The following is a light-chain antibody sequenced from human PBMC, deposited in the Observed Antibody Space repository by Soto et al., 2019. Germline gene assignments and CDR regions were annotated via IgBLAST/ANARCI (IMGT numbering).Light chain of an antibody. CDR2: GVT. J-gene: IGLJ1*01. CDR1: SSDVGGYNY. Sequence: QSALTQPASVSGSPGQSITPPSTGTSSDVGGYNYVSWYQQHPGIAPKLLIYGVTNRPSGVSTRFSGSKSGNTASLTISGLQAEDEADYHCSSYTSASTLLYLFGTGTKLTVL. CDR3: SSYTSASTLLYL. V-gene: IGLV2-14*01.